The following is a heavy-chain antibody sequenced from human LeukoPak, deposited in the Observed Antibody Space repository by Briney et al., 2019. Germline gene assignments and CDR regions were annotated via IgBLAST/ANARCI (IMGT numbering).Heavy chain of an antibody. CDR1: GGSISSYY. Sequence: SETLSLTCTVSGGSISSYYWSWIRQPTGGGLEWMGFVYYSCTTNYNPSLKSRVTTSVETSNNRFSLKLSSVIAADTALYYCARGGWAALDYWGEGTLVTASS. D-gene: IGHD2-15*01. CDR3: ARGGWAALDY. CDR2: VYYSCTT. V-gene: IGHV4-59*01. J-gene: IGHJ4*02.